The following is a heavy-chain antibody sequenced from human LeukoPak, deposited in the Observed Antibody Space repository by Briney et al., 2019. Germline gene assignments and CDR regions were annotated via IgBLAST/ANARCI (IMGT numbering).Heavy chain of an antibody. J-gene: IGHJ4*02. Sequence: PSETLSLTCTVSGYSISSGYYWGWIRQPPGKGLEWIGSIYHSGSTYYNPSLKSRVTISVDKSKNQFSLKLSSVTAADTAMYYCARDQHYDSGSYLNWGQGTLVTVSS. D-gene: IGHD3-10*01. CDR2: IYHSGST. CDR3: ARDQHYDSGSYLN. V-gene: IGHV4-38-2*02. CDR1: GYSISSGYY.